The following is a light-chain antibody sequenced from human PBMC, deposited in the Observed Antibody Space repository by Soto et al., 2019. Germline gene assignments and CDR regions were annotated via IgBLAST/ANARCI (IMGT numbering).Light chain of an antibody. Sequence: QSVLPQPASVSGSPGPSITISCTGTSSDVGGYNYVSWYQHHPGKAPKLMIYDVSNRPSGVSNRFSGSKSGNTASLTISGLQPEDEADYYCCSYTTSNTRQIVFGTGTKVTVL. CDR3: CSYTTSNTRQIV. J-gene: IGLJ1*01. CDR2: DVS. V-gene: IGLV2-14*03. CDR1: SSDVGGYNY.